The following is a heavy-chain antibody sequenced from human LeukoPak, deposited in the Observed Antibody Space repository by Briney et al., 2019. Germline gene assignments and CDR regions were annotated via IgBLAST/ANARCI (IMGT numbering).Heavy chain of an antibody. J-gene: IGHJ4*02. V-gene: IGHV3-21*01. D-gene: IGHD3-3*02. CDR1: GFTFSSFW. Sequence: GGSLRLSCAASGFTFSSFWMHWVRQAPGKGLEWISSITTSSTYTFYADSVKGRFTISRDNARNSLYLQMNSLRAEDTAVYYCVSGDYWGQGTLVTVSS. CDR3: VSGDY. CDR2: ITTSSTYT.